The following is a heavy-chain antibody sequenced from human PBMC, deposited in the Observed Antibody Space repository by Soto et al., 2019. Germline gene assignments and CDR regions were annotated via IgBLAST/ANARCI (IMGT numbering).Heavy chain of an antibody. J-gene: IGHJ4*02. CDR1: GFTFSSYA. CDR2: ISYDGSNK. CDR3: ARGGFGASGYSYGYYTLDY. Sequence: QVQLVESGGGVVQPVRSLRLSCAASGFTFSSYAMHWVRQAPGKGREWVAVISYDGSNKYYADSVKGRFTISRDNSKNTLYLQMNSLSAEDTAVNYCARGGFGASGYSYGYYTLDYWCKGTLVTVSS. D-gene: IGHD5-18*01. V-gene: IGHV3-30-3*01.